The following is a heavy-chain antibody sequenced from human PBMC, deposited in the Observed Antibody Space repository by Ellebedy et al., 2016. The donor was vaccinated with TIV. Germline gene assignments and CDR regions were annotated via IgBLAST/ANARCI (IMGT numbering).Heavy chain of an antibody. CDR2: IYSSGTT. Sequence: GESLKISCAASGFTVSANYMSWVRQAPGKGLEWVSIIYSSGTTYYADSVKGRFTISRDISKNTLYLQMNSLRADDTAIYYCARVDRGLAFDIWGQGTMVTVSS. V-gene: IGHV3-53*01. D-gene: IGHD3-16*01. J-gene: IGHJ3*02. CDR3: ARVDRGLAFDI. CDR1: GFTVSANY.